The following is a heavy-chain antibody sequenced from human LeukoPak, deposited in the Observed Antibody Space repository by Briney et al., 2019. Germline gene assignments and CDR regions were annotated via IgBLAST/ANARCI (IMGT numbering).Heavy chain of an antibody. Sequence: PSETLSLTCTVSGRPLSSYYWSWIRPPPGKGLEWIGYIYYCGSTNYNPSLKSRVTISVATPKNQFSLKLSSVTAADTAVNYWARILRVEIVANWFDPWGEGALVTLSS. CDR2: IYYCGST. CDR3: ARILRVEIVANWFDP. D-gene: IGHD5-12*01. CDR1: GRPLSSYY. J-gene: IGHJ5*02. V-gene: IGHV4-59*01.